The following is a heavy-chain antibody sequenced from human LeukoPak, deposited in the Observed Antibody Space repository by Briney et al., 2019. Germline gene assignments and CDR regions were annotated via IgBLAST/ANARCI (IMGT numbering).Heavy chain of an antibody. V-gene: IGHV4-61*01. CDR3: ARGNLAYCGGDCYPLFDY. CDR2: IYYSGST. D-gene: IGHD2-21*02. CDR1: GGSISSSSYY. J-gene: IGHJ4*02. Sequence: NPSETLSLTCTVSGGSISSSSYYWSWIRQPPGKGLEWIGYIYYSGSTNYNPSLKSRVTISVDTSKNQFSLKLSSVTAADTAVYYCARGNLAYCGGDCYPLFDYWGQGTLVTVSS.